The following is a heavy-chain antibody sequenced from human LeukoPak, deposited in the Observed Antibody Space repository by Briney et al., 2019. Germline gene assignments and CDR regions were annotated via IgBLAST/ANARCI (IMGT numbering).Heavy chain of an antibody. CDR2: IYYSGST. CDR3: ARDPIVVAKDAFDI. D-gene: IGHD3-22*01. J-gene: IGHJ3*02. Sequence: SETLSLTCTVSGGSISSSSYYWGWIRQPPGKGLEWIGSIYYSGSTYYNPSLKSRVTISVDTSKNQFSLKLSSVTAADTAVYYCARDPIVVAKDAFDIWGQGTMVTVSS. CDR1: GGSISSSSYY. V-gene: IGHV4-39*02.